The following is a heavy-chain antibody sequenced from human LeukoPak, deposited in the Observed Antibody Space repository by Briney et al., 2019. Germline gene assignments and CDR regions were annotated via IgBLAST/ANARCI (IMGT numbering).Heavy chain of an antibody. CDR2: IYNSRST. J-gene: IGHJ3*02. CDR3: ARRNVLTEGEAFDI. CDR1: GGSTSSYY. Sequence: SETLSLTCTVSGGSTSSYYWTWIRQPPGEGLEWIGYIYNSRSTNYNPSLNSRVTISADASKNQFSLKLNSVTAADTAVYYCARRNVLTEGEAFDIWGQGTMVTLSS. V-gene: IGHV4-59*08. D-gene: IGHD3-9*01.